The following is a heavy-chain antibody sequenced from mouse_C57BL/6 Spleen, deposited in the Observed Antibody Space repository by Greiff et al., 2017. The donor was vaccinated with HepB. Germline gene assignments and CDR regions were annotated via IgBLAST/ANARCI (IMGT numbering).Heavy chain of an antibody. CDR3: ARERSYYFDY. D-gene: IGHD1-1*01. J-gene: IGHJ2*01. CDR2: IRNKANGYTT. Sequence: EVKVVESGGGLVQPGGSLSLSCAASGFTFTDYYMSWVRQPPGKALEWLGFIRNKANGYTTEYSASVKGRFTISRDNSQSILYLQMNALRAEDSATYYCARERSYYFDYWGQGTTLTVSS. V-gene: IGHV7-3*01. CDR1: GFTFTDYY.